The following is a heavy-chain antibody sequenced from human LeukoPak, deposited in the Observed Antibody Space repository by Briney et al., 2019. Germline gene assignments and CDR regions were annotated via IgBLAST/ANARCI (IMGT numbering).Heavy chain of an antibody. J-gene: IGHJ4*02. V-gene: IGHV4-59*12. CDR1: GGSISSYY. CDR3: ARLNYYDSSGYGKPDY. Sequence: PSETLSLTCTVSGGSISSYYWSWIRQPPRKGLEWIGYIYYSGSTNYNPSLKSRVTISVDTSKNQFSLKLSSVTAADTAVYYCARLNYYDSSGYGKPDYWGQGTLVTVSS. D-gene: IGHD3-22*01. CDR2: IYYSGST.